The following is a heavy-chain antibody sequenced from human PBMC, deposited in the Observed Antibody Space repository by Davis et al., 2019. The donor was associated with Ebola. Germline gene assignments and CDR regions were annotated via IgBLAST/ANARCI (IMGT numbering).Heavy chain of an antibody. Sequence: GESLKIPCAASGFTFSSYSMNWVRQAPGKGLEWVSSISSSSSYIYYADSVKGRFTISRDNAKNSLYLQMNSLRAEDTALYYCAKDGYGFPYYFDYWGQGTLVTVSS. J-gene: IGHJ4*02. CDR1: GFTFSSYS. CDR3: AKDGYGFPYYFDY. D-gene: IGHD5-24*01. V-gene: IGHV3-21*04. CDR2: ISSSSSYI.